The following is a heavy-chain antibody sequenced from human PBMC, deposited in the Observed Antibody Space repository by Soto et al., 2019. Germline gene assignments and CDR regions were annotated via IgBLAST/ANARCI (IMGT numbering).Heavy chain of an antibody. J-gene: IGHJ5*02. CDR1: GFTFDTYW. CDR3: AKVAGVATGGTVGGLDP. V-gene: IGHV3-74*01. CDR2: INSDGRST. D-gene: IGHD6-13*01. Sequence: PGGSLRLSCAASGFTFDTYWIHWVRQAPGKGLAWVSGINSDGRSTTYADSVKGRFTISRDNAKNTLYLQMPSLTTDDTGVYYCAKVAGVATGGTVGGLDPWGQGTLVTVSS.